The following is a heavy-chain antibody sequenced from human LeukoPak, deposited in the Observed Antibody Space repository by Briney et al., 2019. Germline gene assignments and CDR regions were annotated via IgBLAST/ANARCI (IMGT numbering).Heavy chain of an antibody. V-gene: IGHV4-59*01. J-gene: IGHJ6*02. Sequence: SETLSLTCTVSGGSISSYYWSWIRHPPGKGLEWIGYIYYSGSTNYNPSLKSRVTISVDTSKNQFSLKLSSVTAADTAVYYCARYSSGWYYGMDVWGQGTTVTVSS. D-gene: IGHD6-19*01. CDR2: IYYSGST. CDR3: ARYSSGWYYGMDV. CDR1: GGSISSYY.